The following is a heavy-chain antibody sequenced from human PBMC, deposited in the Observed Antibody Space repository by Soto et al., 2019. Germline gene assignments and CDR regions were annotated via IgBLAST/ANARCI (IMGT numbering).Heavy chain of an antibody. D-gene: IGHD5-12*01. J-gene: IGHJ4*02. CDR1: GYSFTSYW. Sequence: GESLKISCKGSGYSFTSYWIGWVRQMPGKGLEWMGIIYPGDSDTRYSPSFQGQVTISADKSISTAYLQWSSLKASDTAMYYCARRPVDIDPGPYFDYWGQGTLVTVSS. CDR2: IYPGDSDT. CDR3: ARRPVDIDPGPYFDY. V-gene: IGHV5-51*01.